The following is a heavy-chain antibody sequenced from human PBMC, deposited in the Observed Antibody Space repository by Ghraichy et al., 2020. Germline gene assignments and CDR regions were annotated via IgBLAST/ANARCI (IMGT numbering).Heavy chain of an antibody. CDR2: ISSSSSYI. Sequence: GGSLRLSCAASGFTFSSYSMNWVRQAPGKGLEWVSSISSSSSYIYYADSVKGRFTISRDNAKNSLYLQMNSLRAEDTAVYYCARGPPAGEPLNYYDSSGNYYYYGMDVWGQGTTVTVSS. CDR3: ARGPPAGEPLNYYDSSGNYYYYGMDV. J-gene: IGHJ6*02. V-gene: IGHV3-21*01. D-gene: IGHD3-22*01. CDR1: GFTFSSYS.